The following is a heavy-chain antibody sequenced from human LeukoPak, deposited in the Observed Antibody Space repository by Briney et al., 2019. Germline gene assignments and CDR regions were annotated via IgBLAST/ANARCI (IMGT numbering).Heavy chain of an antibody. Sequence: GGSLRLSCAASGFIFSSNAMSWIRQAPGRGLEWVSAITGSGDATYYADSVKGRFTISRDNSKNTLYLQMNSLRAEDTAVYYCARDSSITMVRGAPFDYWGQGTLVTVSS. CDR1: GFIFSSNA. D-gene: IGHD3-10*01. CDR2: ITGSGDAT. CDR3: ARDSSITMVRGAPFDY. J-gene: IGHJ4*02. V-gene: IGHV3-23*01.